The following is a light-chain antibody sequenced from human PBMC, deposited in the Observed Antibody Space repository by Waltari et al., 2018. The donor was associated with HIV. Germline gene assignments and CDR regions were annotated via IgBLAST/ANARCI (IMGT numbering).Light chain of an antibody. Sequence: QSALTQPASVSGFPGQSITISCTGSSSDVGSYNYVSWYQQHPGKAPKLLIYDVSKRPSGVSNRFSVSKSGNTASLTISGLQAEDEADYYCCSYAGSNTYLFGTGTEVTVL. CDR2: DVS. J-gene: IGLJ1*01. CDR3: CSYAGSNTYL. V-gene: IGLV2-23*02. CDR1: SSDVGSYNY.